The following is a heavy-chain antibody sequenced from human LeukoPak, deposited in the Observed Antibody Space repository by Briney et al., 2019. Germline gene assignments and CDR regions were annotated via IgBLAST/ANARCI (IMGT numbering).Heavy chain of an antibody. Sequence: GGSLRLSCAASGFTFSSHAMSWVRQAPGKGLEGVSAIRGSGDSTYYADSVKGRFTISRDNSKDTLYLEMNSLRAEDTAVYYCARKGYCTAGSCYALDYWGQGTLVTVSS. CDR2: IRGSGDST. V-gene: IGHV3-23*01. CDR1: GFTFSSHA. CDR3: ARKGYCTAGSCYALDY. D-gene: IGHD2-15*01. J-gene: IGHJ4*02.